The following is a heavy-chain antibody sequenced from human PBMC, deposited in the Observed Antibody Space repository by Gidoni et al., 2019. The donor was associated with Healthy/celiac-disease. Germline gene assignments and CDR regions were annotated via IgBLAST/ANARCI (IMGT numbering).Heavy chain of an antibody. V-gene: IGHV3-21*01. CDR2: ISSSSSYI. Sequence: EVQLVESGGGLVKPGGSLRLSCAASGFTFSSYSMNWVRQAPGKGLEWVSSISSSSSYIYYADSVKGRFTISRDNAKNSLYLQMNSLRAEDTAVYYCASSEQWLVQDYWGQGTLVTVSS. J-gene: IGHJ4*02. D-gene: IGHD6-19*01. CDR1: GFTFSSYS. CDR3: ASSEQWLVQDY.